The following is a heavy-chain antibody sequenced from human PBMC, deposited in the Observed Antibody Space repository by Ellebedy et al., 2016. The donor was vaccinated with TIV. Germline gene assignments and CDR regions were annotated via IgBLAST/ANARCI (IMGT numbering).Heavy chain of an antibody. D-gene: IGHD3-3*01. CDR1: GGSISSYY. CDR3: ARGPRITIFGVVIDSRKTFDY. V-gene: IGHV4-59*12. J-gene: IGHJ4*02. CDR2: IYYSGST. Sequence: SETLSLXXTVSGGSISSYYWSWIRQPPGKGLEWIGYIYYSGSTNYNPSLKSRVTISVDTSKNQFSLKLSSVTAADTAVYYCARGPRITIFGVVIDSRKTFDYWGQGTLVTVSS.